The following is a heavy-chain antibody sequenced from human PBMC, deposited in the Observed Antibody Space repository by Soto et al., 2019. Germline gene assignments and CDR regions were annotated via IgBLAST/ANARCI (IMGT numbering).Heavy chain of an antibody. V-gene: IGHV4-4*07. CDR2: IYATGTT. D-gene: IGHD1-1*01. J-gene: IGHJ5*02. Sequence: SETLSLTCTFSGASISGFYWSWIRNSAGKGLEWIGRIYATGTTDYNPSLKSRVMMSVDTSKKQFSLKLRSVTAADTAVYYCVSAGTKTLRDWFEPWGPGRSGTVSS. CDR1: GASISGFY. CDR3: VSAGTKTLRDWFEP.